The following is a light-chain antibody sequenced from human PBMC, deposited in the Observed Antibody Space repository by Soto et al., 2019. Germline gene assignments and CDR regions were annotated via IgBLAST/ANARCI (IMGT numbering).Light chain of an antibody. J-gene: IGLJ1*01. CDR3: SSYAGSNNSLYV. Sequence: QSVLTQPPSASGSPGQSVTISCTGTRSDVGGYNYVSWYQQHPGKAPKLMIYEVSKRPSGVPDRFSGSKSGNTASLTVSGLQAADEADYYCSSYAGSNNSLYVFGTGTKVTVL. CDR1: RSDVGGYNY. V-gene: IGLV2-8*01. CDR2: EVS.